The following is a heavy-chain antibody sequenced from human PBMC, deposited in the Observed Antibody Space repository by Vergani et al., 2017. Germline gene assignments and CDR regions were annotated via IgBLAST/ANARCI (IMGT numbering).Heavy chain of an antibody. D-gene: IGHD1-1*01. CDR2: ISPGASTV. CDR1: GFKFSDHY. Sequence: VQLLESGGGLVQPGGSLRLSCAASGFKFSDHYMSWTRQAPGKGLEWVSHISPGASTVSYTDSVTGRFTVSRDNDNNSLTLDMTTLRVEDTAVYYCAKNPGISTTRHYYAMDVWGQGTTVTVSS. CDR3: AKNPGISTTRHYYAMDV. J-gene: IGHJ6*02. V-gene: IGHV3-11*04.